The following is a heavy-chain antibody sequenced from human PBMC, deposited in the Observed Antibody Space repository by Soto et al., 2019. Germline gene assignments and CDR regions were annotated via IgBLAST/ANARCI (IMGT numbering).Heavy chain of an antibody. Sequence: QVQLQQWGAGLLKPSETLSLTCAVYGGSFSGYYWSWIRQPPGKGLEWIGEINHSGSTNYNPSLKSRVTISVDTSKNQFSLKLSSVTAADTAVYYCARAGDIVVVPAAMDRALDYWGQGTLVTVSS. J-gene: IGHJ4*02. CDR2: INHSGST. CDR3: ARAGDIVVVPAAMDRALDY. D-gene: IGHD2-2*01. CDR1: GGSFSGYY. V-gene: IGHV4-34*01.